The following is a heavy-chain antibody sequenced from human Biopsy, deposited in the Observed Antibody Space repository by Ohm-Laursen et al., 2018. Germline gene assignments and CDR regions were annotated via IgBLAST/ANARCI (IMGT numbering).Heavy chain of an antibody. CDR3: GRAVRNQLLTDP. Sequence: SSVKVSCNASGYTFTSYDITWVRQASGQGPDWIGWLNPVSGNSNFGQKFRGRVTVTSDTSISTAYMELSGLTSDDTATYYCGRAVRNQLLTDPWGQGTLVTVTS. CDR1: GYTFTSYD. CDR2: LNPVSGNS. D-gene: IGHD1-7*01. V-gene: IGHV1-8*01. J-gene: IGHJ5*02.